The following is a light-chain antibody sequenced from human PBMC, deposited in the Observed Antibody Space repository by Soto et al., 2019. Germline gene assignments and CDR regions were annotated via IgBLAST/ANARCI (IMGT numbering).Light chain of an antibody. CDR2: GAS. V-gene: IGKV3D-15*01. CDR3: YQYNNWPT. CDR1: QSVSSD. Sequence: EIVMTQSPATLSVSPGDRATLSCRASQSVSSDLAWYQQKPGQAPRLLIFGASTRATTTPGRFSGSGSGTEFTLTISSLQSEDFAVYFCYQYNNWPTFGQGTKVDIK. J-gene: IGKJ1*01.